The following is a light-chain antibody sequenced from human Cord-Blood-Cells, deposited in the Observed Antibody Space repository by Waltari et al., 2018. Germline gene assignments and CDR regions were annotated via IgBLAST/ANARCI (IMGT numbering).Light chain of an antibody. Sequence: QSARTQPASVSWSPGQSITIPCTGTSSDVGGYNYVSWYQQHPGKAPKLMIYDVSKRPSGVSNRFSGSKSGNTASLTISGLQAEDAADYYCSSYTSSSTWVFGGGTKLTVL. CDR3: SSYTSSSTWV. CDR1: SSDVGGYNY. J-gene: IGLJ3*02. CDR2: DVS. V-gene: IGLV2-14*01.